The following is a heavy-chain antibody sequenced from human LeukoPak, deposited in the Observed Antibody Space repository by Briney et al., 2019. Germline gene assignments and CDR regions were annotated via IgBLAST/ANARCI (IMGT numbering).Heavy chain of an antibody. J-gene: IGHJ4*02. V-gene: IGHV3-74*01. CDR1: GFTFSTYW. Sequence: PGGSLGLSCAASGFTFSTYWMHWVRQAPGKGLVWVSRIKSGESSTSYADSVKGRFTISRDNAKNTLYLQMNSLRAEDTAVYYCARNCSSSSCPLDYWGQGTLVTVSS. CDR2: IKSGESST. CDR3: ARNCSSSSCPLDY. D-gene: IGHD2-2*01.